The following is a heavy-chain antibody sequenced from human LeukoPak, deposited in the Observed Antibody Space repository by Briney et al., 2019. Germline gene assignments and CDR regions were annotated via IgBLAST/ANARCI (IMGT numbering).Heavy chain of an antibody. CDR3: ARTGGIAAAGLHDY. CDR1: GFTFSSYA. V-gene: IGHV3-30-3*01. J-gene: IGHJ4*02. Sequence: GGSLRLSCAASGFTFSSYAMHWVRQAPGKGLEWVAVISYDGSNKYYADSVKGRFTISRDNSKNTLYLQMNSLRAEDTAVYYCARTGGIAAAGLHDYWGQGTLVTVSS. D-gene: IGHD6-13*01. CDR2: ISYDGSNK.